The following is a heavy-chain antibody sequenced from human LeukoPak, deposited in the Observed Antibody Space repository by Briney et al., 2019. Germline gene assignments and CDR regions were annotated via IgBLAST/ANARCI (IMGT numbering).Heavy chain of an antibody. Sequence: SETLSLTCTVSGGSISSYHWSWIRQPAGKGLEWIGRIYTSGSANYNPSLKSRVTISVDTSKNQFSLKLSSVTAADTAVYYCARVGVSIAVAGYYFDYWGQGTLVTVSS. J-gene: IGHJ4*02. D-gene: IGHD6-19*01. CDR2: IYTSGSA. CDR3: ARVGVSIAVAGYYFDY. V-gene: IGHV4-4*07. CDR1: GGSISSYH.